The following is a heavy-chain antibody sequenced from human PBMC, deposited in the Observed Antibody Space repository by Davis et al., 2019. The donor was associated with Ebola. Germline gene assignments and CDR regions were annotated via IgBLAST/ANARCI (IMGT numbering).Heavy chain of an antibody. CDR2: IYSSGST. CDR1: GGSVSDHY. D-gene: IGHD1-1*01. Sequence: SETLSLTCSISGGSVSDHYWSWLRQPPGKGLEWIGYIYSSGSTKYHPSLTSRVTVSLDTSRNQFSLRLTSVTSADTATYYCARGTYTTGRDYYSYYVMDVWGQGTTVTVSS. CDR3: ARGTYTTGRDYYSYYVMDV. J-gene: IGHJ6*02. V-gene: IGHV4-59*02.